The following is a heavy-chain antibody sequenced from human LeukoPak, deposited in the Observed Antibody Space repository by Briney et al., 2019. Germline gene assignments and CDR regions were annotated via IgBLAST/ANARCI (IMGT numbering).Heavy chain of an antibody. D-gene: IGHD1-14*01. Sequence: SETLSLTCAVYGGSFSGYYWSWIRQPPGKGLEWIGEINHSGSTNYNPSLKSRVTISVDTSKNQFSLKLSSVTAADTAVYYCARGGAPPRNTPYYHYYGMDVWGKGTTVTVSS. CDR1: GGSFSGYY. V-gene: IGHV4-34*01. CDR3: ARGGAPPRNTPYYHYYGMDV. CDR2: INHSGST. J-gene: IGHJ6*04.